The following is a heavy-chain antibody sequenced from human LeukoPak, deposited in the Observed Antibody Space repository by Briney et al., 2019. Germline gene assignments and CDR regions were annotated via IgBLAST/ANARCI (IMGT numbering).Heavy chain of an antibody. CDR1: GFTFSSYA. Sequence: GRSLRLSCAASGFTFSSYAMHWVRQAPGKGLEWVAVISYDGSNKYYADSVKGRFTISRDNSKNTLYLQMNSLRAEDTAVYYCARGSGIAAAVSYWGQGALVTVSS. CDR3: ARGSGIAAAVSY. V-gene: IGHV3-30*04. J-gene: IGHJ4*02. CDR2: ISYDGSNK. D-gene: IGHD6-13*01.